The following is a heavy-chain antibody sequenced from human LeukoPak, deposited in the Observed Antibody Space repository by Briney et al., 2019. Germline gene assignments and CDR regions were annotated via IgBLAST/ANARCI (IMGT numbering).Heavy chain of an antibody. Sequence: ASVKVSCKASGYTFTNSYIHWVRQAPGQVLEWMGLINPDGGNTNYAQNFQGRVTLTRDTSTSTVYMELRSLRSDDTAVYYCARDRGYGSGSSFDYWGQGTLVTVSS. V-gene: IGHV1-46*01. J-gene: IGHJ4*02. CDR3: ARDRGYGSGSSFDY. CDR2: INPDGGNT. CDR1: GYTFTNSY. D-gene: IGHD3-10*01.